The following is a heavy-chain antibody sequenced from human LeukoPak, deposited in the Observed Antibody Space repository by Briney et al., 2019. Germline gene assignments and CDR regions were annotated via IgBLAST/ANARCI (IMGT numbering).Heavy chain of an antibody. J-gene: IGHJ5*02. CDR2: IRSTANNCAT. Sequence: GGSLRLSCAASGLTFSASAMHWVRQASGKGLEWVGRIRSTANNCATAYAASVKGRFTISRDDSKNTAYLQMDSLKTEDTAVYYCTGRYGKNSWWFDPWGQGTLVTVSS. CDR3: TGRYGKNSWWFDP. CDR1: GLTFSASA. D-gene: IGHD4-17*01. V-gene: IGHV3-73*01.